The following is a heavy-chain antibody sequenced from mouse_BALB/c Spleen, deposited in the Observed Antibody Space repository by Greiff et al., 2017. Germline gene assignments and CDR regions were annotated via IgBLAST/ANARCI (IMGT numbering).Heavy chain of an antibody. CDR1: GFTFSSFG. CDR2: ISSGSSTI. CDR3: ARDGYAMDY. Sequence: EVKLVESGGGLVQPGGSRKLSCAASGFTFSSFGMHWVRQAPEKGLEWVAYISSGSSTIYYADTVKGRFTISRDNPKNTLFLQMTSLRSEDTAMYYCARDGYAMDYWGQGTSVTVSS. V-gene: IGHV5-17*02. J-gene: IGHJ4*01.